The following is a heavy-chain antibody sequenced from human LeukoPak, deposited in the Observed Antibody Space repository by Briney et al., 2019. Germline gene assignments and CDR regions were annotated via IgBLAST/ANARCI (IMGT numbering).Heavy chain of an antibody. Sequence: SETLSLNCTVSAGSISSYYWSWIRQPAGKGLEWIGRIYTSGSTNYNPSLKSRVTMSVDTSKNQFSLKLSSVTATDTAVYYCARVAVAGNRVYYFDCWGQGTLVTVSS. CDR3: ARVAVAGNRVYYFDC. J-gene: IGHJ4*02. CDR1: AGSISSYY. V-gene: IGHV4-4*07. D-gene: IGHD6-19*01. CDR2: IYTSGST.